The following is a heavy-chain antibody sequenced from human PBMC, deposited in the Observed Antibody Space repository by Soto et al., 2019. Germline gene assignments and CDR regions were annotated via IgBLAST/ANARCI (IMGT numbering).Heavy chain of an antibody. CDR3: ARAQGGPTLDY. D-gene: IGHD1-26*01. Sequence: QVQLQQWGAGLLKPSETLSLTCAVYGGSFSGYYWSWIRQPPGKGLEWIGEINHSGSTNYNPSLKSRVTISVDTSMNQFSLKLSSVTAADTAVYYRARAQGGPTLDYWGQGTLVTVSS. J-gene: IGHJ4*02. V-gene: IGHV4-34*01. CDR2: INHSGST. CDR1: GGSFSGYY.